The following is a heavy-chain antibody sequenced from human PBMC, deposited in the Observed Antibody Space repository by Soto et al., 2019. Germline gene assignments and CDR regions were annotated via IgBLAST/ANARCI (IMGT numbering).Heavy chain of an antibody. D-gene: IGHD2-2*01. Sequence: GGSLRLSCAASGFTFSSYAMHWVRQAPGKGLEWVAVIWYDGSNKYYADSVKGRFTISRDNSKNTLYLKMNRLRAEDTAVYYCASNEVFRYCSSTNHSRCHALDIWGQGTRVTVSS. CDR2: IWYDGSNK. V-gene: IGHV3-33*08. J-gene: IGHJ3*02. CDR1: GFTFSSYA. CDR3: ASNEVFRYCSSTNHSRCHALDI.